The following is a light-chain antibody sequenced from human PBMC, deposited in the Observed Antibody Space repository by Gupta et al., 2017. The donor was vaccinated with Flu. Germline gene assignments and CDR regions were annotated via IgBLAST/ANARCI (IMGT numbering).Light chain of an antibody. Sequence: DTAMTQSPLSLLLAPGGPAHIPCSSRHRLLHHNGYNYLDWYLQKPGQAPQLLIYLGSKRASGVPDRFSGSGSGTDFTLNISRVQPEDVGAYYCMQAQHTPFTFGPGTKVEIK. CDR3: MQAQHTPFT. V-gene: IGKV2-28*01. CDR2: LGS. CDR1: HRLLHHNGYNY. J-gene: IGKJ3*01.